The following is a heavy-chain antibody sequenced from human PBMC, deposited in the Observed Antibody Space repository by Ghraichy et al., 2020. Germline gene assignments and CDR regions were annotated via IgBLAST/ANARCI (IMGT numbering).Heavy chain of an antibody. D-gene: IGHD4/OR15-4a*01. J-gene: IGHJ4*02. CDR3: AREGASTTLFDY. CDR2: IIPIFGTA. CDR1: GGTFSSYA. V-gene: IGHV1-69*13. Sequence: SVKVSCKASGGTFSSYAISWVRQAPGQGLEWMGGIIPIFGTANYAQKFQGRVTITADESTSTAYMELSSLRSEDTAVYYCAREGASTTLFDYWGQGTLVTVSS.